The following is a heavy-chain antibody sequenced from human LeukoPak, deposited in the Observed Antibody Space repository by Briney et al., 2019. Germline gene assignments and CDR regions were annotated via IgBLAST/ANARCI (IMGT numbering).Heavy chain of an antibody. V-gene: IGHV1-18*04. Sequence: APVKVSGKASGYTFTSYGISWVRQAPGQGLEWMGWISAYNGNTNYAQKLQGRVTMTTDTSTSTAYMELRSLRSDDTAVYYCARVTAAGREEYYFDYWGQGTLVTVSS. CDR1: GYTFTSYG. CDR3: ARVTAAGREEYYFDY. CDR2: ISAYNGNT. D-gene: IGHD6-13*01. J-gene: IGHJ4*02.